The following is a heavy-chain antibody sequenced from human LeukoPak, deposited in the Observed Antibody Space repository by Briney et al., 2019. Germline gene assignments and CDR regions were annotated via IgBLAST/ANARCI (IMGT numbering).Heavy chain of an antibody. Sequence: SETLSLTCAVYGGSFGGYYWSWIRQPPGKGLEWIGEINHSGSTNYNPSLKSRVTISVDTSKNQFSLKLSSVTAADTAVYYCARPGYCSSTSCSDGMDVWGKGTTVTVSS. CDR3: ARPGYCSSTSCSDGMDV. CDR1: GGSFGGYY. V-gene: IGHV4-34*01. D-gene: IGHD2-2*01. J-gene: IGHJ6*04. CDR2: INHSGST.